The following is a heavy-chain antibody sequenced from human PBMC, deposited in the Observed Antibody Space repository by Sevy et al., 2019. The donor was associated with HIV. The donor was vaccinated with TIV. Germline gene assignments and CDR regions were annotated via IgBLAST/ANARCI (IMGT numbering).Heavy chain of an antibody. CDR2: IIPTFDTA. J-gene: IGHJ4*02. D-gene: IGHD3-10*01. Sequence: ASVKVSCKDSGDTLREHAISWVRQAPGKGLEWMGGIIPTFDTANFPRKFQDRVTITADESTSTVYMELSSLRSEDTAVYYCARAGENLYYSYYDYWGQGTLVTVSS. CDR1: GDTLREHA. V-gene: IGHV1-69*13. CDR3: ARAGENLYYSYYDY.